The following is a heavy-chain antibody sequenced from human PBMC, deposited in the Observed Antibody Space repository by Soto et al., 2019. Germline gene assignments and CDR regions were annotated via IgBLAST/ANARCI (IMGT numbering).Heavy chain of an antibody. V-gene: IGHV3-23*01. J-gene: IGHJ4*02. Sequence: GGSLRLSCAASGFTFSSYAMSWVRQAPGKGLEWVSAISVSGGSTYYADSVKGRFTIPRDNAKNLLYLQMKSLRAEDTAVYYCARSSTFYDYWGQGTLVTVSS. CDR3: ARSSTFYDY. CDR2: ISVSGGST. D-gene: IGHD6-6*01. CDR1: GFTFSSYA.